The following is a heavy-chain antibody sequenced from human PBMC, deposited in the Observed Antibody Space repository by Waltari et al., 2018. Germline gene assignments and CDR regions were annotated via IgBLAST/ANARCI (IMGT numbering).Heavy chain of an antibody. CDR1: ALTSFTPA. J-gene: IGHJ1*01. V-gene: IGHV3-23*01. Sequence: EVQLLVSGGGLIQPGGSLRLSCQASALTSFTPAIHWVRQAPGQGLEWVSSISVSDATYYADSVKGRFTVSRDYSDNTIHLQMDSLRAEDTAVYFCAKPFYNWDDPLHSWGQGAPVIVSS. CDR3: AKPFYNWDDPLHS. CDR2: ISVSDAT. D-gene: IGHD1-20*01.